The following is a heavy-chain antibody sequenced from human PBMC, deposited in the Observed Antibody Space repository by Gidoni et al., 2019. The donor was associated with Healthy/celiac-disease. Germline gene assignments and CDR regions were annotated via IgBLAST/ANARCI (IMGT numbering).Heavy chain of an antibody. CDR1: GGSISSSSYY. Sequence: QLQLQASGPGLVKPSETLSLTCTVPGGSISSSSYYWGWIRQPPGKGLGWIGSSYYSGRTYYNPSLKSRVTISVDTSKNQFSLKLSSVTAADTAVYYCARDSIPGTTSYWGQGTLVTVSS. CDR2: SYYSGRT. V-gene: IGHV4-39*07. J-gene: IGHJ4*02. D-gene: IGHD1-20*01. CDR3: ARDSIPGTTSY.